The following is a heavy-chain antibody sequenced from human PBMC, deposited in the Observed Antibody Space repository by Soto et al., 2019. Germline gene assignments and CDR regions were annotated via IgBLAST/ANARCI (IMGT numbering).Heavy chain of an antibody. CDR2: IYWDDDK. CDR3: VLHMTAVTTFGMDV. CDR1: GFSLITTGSG. D-gene: IGHD4-17*01. Sequence: QITLKESGPTLVEPTQTLTLTCTFSGFSLITTGSGVAWIRQPPGKALEWLALIYWDDDKRYSPSLKSRLTITKDTSNNQVVITMTNMDPVDTGTYFCVLHMTAVTTFGMDVWCQETAVTVSS. V-gene: IGHV2-5*04. J-gene: IGHJ6*02.